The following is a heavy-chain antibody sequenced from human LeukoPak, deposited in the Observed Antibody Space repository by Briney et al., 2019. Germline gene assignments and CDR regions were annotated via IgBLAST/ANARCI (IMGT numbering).Heavy chain of an antibody. V-gene: IGHV4-34*01. Sequence: PSETLSLTCAVYGGSFSGYYWSWIRQPPGKGLEWIGEINHSGSTNYNPSLKSRVTISVDTSKNQCSLKLSSVTAADTAVYYCASLDPVGYCSGGSCAGRRKGVIDYWGQGTLVTVSS. CDR1: GGSFSGYY. J-gene: IGHJ4*02. CDR2: INHSGST. CDR3: ASLDPVGYCSGGSCAGRRKGVIDY. D-gene: IGHD2-15*01.